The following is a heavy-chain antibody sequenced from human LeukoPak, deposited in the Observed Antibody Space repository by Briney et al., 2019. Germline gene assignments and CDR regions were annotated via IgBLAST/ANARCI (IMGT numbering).Heavy chain of an antibody. CDR3: ARKAAGTSASHFDY. Sequence: PGGSLRLSCAASGFTFSSYSMNWVRQAPGKGLEWVSSISSSSYIHYADAVKGRFTISRDNAKNSLYLQMNSLRAEDTAVYYCARKAAGTSASHFDYWGQGTMVTVSS. CDR2: ISSSSYI. CDR1: GFTFSSYS. D-gene: IGHD6-13*01. V-gene: IGHV3-21*01. J-gene: IGHJ4*02.